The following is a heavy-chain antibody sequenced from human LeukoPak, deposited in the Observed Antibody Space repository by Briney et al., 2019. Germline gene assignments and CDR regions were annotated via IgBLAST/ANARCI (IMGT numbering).Heavy chain of an antibody. D-gene: IGHD5-24*01. V-gene: IGHV3-23*01. Sequence: GGSLTLSCAASGFTFSSYAMSWVRQAPGKGLEWVSSISGSGDSTYYADSVKGRFTISRDNSKNTLYLQMNSLRDEDTAVYFCAKLAPTPNLPDDYWGQGTLVTVSS. CDR3: AKLAPTPNLPDDY. CDR1: GFTFSSYA. CDR2: ISGSGDST. J-gene: IGHJ4*02.